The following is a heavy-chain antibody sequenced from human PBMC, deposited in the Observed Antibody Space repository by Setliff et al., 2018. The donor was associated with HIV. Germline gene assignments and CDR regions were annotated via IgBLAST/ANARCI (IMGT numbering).Heavy chain of an antibody. V-gene: IGHV4-31*03. CDR2: IYYSGST. Sequence: SETLSLTCSVSGASISSGGSYWSWIRQHPGKGLEWIGCIYYSGSTYYNPSLQSRVTISENTSKNQFSLKLSSVTAADTAVYYCASDLGAAFEIWGQGTLVTVSS. J-gene: IGHJ3*02. D-gene: IGHD3-16*01. CDR1: GASISSGGSY. CDR3: ASDLGAAFEI.